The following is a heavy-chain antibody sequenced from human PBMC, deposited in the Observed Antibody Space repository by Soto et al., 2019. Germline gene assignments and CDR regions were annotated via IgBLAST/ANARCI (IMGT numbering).Heavy chain of an antibody. J-gene: IGHJ4*02. CDR2: IYHSGTT. D-gene: IGHD3-10*01. CDR1: GYSISSGYQ. CDR3: ARDFFGNHYFDY. V-gene: IGHV4-38-2*02. Sequence: SETLSLTCDVSGYSISSGYQWGWIRQPPGKGLEWIGNIYHSGTTSYNPSLKSRVTASVDTSKNQISLNLTSVTAADTAIYYCARDFFGNHYFDYWGQGILVTVSS.